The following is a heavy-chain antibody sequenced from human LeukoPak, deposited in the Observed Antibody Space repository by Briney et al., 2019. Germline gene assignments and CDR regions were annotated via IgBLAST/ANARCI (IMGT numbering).Heavy chain of an antibody. V-gene: IGHV4-59*08. Sequence: SETLSLTCTVSGGSISSYYWSWIRQPPGKGLEWIGYIYYSGSTNYNPSLKSRVTISVDTSKNQFSLKLSSETAADTAVYYCARRRGHWGFYGDYYYGMDVWGQGTTVTVSS. J-gene: IGHJ6*02. D-gene: IGHD4-17*01. CDR3: ARRRGHWGFYGDYYYGMDV. CDR1: GGSISSYY. CDR2: IYYSGST.